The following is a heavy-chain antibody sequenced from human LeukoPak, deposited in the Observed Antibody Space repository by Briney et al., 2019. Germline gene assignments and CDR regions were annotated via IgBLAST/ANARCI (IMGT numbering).Heavy chain of an antibody. V-gene: IGHV1-69*13. D-gene: IGHD3-22*01. J-gene: IGHJ3*02. CDR1: GYTFTSYG. Sequence: SVKVSCKASGYTFTSYGISWVRQAPGQGLEWMGGIIPIFGTANYAQKFQGRVTITADESTSTAYMELSSLRSEDTAVYYCARAPHYYDSSGYLVDAFDIWGQGTMVTVSS. CDR2: IIPIFGTA. CDR3: ARAPHYYDSSGYLVDAFDI.